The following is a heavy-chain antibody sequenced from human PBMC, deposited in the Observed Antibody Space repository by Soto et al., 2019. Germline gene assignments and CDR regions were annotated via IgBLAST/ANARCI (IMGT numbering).Heavy chain of an antibody. V-gene: IGHV3-49*04. CDR1: GFTFGDYA. D-gene: IGHD6-19*01. CDR2: IRSKAYGGTT. Sequence: SLRLSCTDSGFTFGDYAMSWVRQAPGKGLEWVGFIRSKAYGGTTEYAASVKGRFTISRDDSKNTLYLQMNSLKTEDTAVYYCTTVYVSGWLRGGYFQHWGQGTLVTVYS. CDR3: TTVYVSGWLRGGYFQH. J-gene: IGHJ1*01.